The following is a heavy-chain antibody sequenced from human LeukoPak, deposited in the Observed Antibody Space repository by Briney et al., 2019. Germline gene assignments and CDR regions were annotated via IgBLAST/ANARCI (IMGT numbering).Heavy chain of an antibody. D-gene: IGHD2-15*01. Sequence: SVKVSCKASGGTFSSYAISWVRQAPGQGLEWMGGIIPIIGTANYAQKFQGRVTITADESTSTAYMELSSLRSEDTAVYYCAIPSARVSISDIVVVVAAKVPRYFDLWGRGTLVTVSS. CDR2: IIPIIGTA. J-gene: IGHJ2*01. CDR3: AIPSARVSISDIVVVVAAKVPRYFDL. CDR1: GGTFSSYA. V-gene: IGHV1-69*13.